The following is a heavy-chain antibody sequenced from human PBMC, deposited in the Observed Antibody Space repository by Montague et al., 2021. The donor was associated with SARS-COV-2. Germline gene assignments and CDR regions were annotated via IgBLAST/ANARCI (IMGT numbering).Heavy chain of an antibody. CDR3: ARTSPYSGSYKGFDC. V-gene: IGHV2-70*11. CDR1: GFSLKTPGMC. CDR2: IDWDGDK. Sequence: PALVKPTQTVTLTCTFSGFSLKTPGMCVSWIRQPPGKALEWLARIDWDGDKDFSTSLKTRLTVSRDTSKNQVVLTMTNMDPGDTATYYCARTSPYSGSYKGFDCWGQGVLVTVSS. D-gene: IGHD1-26*01. J-gene: IGHJ4*02.